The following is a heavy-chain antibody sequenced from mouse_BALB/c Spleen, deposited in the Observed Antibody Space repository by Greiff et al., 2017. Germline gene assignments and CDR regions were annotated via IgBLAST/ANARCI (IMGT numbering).Heavy chain of an antibody. CDR2: ISSGGSYT. Sequence: EVKLMESGGGLVKPGGSLKLSCAASGFTFSSYTMSWVRQTPEKRLEWVATISSGGSYTYYPDSVKGRFTISRDNAKNTLYLQMSSLKSEDTAMYYCTRPRSYYYGSSYYAMDYWGQGTSVTVSS. CDR3: TRPRSYYYGSSYYAMDY. CDR1: GFTFSSYT. D-gene: IGHD1-1*01. J-gene: IGHJ4*01. V-gene: IGHV5-6-4*01.